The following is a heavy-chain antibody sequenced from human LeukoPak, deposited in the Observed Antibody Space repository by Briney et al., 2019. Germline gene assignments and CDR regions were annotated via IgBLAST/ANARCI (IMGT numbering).Heavy chain of an antibody. J-gene: IGHJ6*02. CDR2: ISSSSSYI. D-gene: IGHD6-13*01. CDR1: GFTFSSYS. Sequence: GGSLRLSCAASGFTFSSYSMNWVRQAPGKGLEWVSSISSSSSYIYYADSVKGRFTISRDSAKNSLYLQMNSLRAEDTAVYYCARDPYSSSWYPSYYYYGMDVWGQGTTVTVSS. V-gene: IGHV3-21*01. CDR3: ARDPYSSSWYPSYYYYGMDV.